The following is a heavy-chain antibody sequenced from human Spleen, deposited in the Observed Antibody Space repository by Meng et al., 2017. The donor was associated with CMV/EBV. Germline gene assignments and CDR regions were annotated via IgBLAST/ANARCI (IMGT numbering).Heavy chain of an antibody. CDR3: ARSYARFDY. Sequence: GVLKISCAASGFTFSSYWMSWVRQAPGKGLEWVANIKQDGSEKYYVDSVKGRFTISRDNAKNSLYLQMNSLRAEDTAVYYCARSYARFDYWGQGTLVTVSS. CDR1: GFTFSSYW. D-gene: IGHD2-8*01. J-gene: IGHJ4*02. V-gene: IGHV3-7*01. CDR2: IKQDGSEK.